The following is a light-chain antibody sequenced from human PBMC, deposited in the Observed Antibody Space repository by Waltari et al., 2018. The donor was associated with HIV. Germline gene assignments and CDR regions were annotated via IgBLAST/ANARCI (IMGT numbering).Light chain of an antibody. J-gene: IGLJ3*02. CDR3: SSYSARGFVV. V-gene: IGLV2-14*01. Sequence: HSALPQPASVSGSPGQSITISCTGPTSALSDFNFVSWYQQSPGRAPKLIIFEVYSRPSGISDRFSGSKSGVTASLTISALRAEDEADYFCSSYSARGFVVFGGGTKVTVL. CDR2: EVY. CDR1: TSALSDFNF.